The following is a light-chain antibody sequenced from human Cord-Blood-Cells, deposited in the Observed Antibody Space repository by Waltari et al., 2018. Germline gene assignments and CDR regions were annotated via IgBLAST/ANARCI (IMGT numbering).Light chain of an antibody. CDR2: DAS. Sequence: QSALPQPASVSGSPGQSNPIPCTGTSRYVGGYNYFSWYPQHPGKAPQPMHSDASNRPAGVSNRFSGSKSGNTASLTISGLQAEDEADYYCSSYTSSSTVVFGGGTKLTVL. CDR3: SSYTSSSTVV. J-gene: IGLJ2*01. CDR1: SRYVGGYNY. V-gene: IGLV2-14*01.